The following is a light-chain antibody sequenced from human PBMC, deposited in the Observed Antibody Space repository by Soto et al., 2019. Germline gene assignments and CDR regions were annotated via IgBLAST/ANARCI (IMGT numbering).Light chain of an antibody. J-gene: IGKJ5*01. CDR2: GAS. CDR1: QNVSSN. CDR3: QQYKKWPPIT. Sequence: ILLTQSPATLSVSPGERATLSCRASQNVSSNLAWYQQRPGQAPRLLISGASARATGIPARFSGSGSGTEFTLTISSLQSEDFAVYYGQQYKKWPPITFGQGTRLEIK. V-gene: IGKV3-15*01.